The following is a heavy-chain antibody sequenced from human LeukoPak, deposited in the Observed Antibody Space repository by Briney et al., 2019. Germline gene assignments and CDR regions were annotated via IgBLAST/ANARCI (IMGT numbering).Heavy chain of an antibody. J-gene: IGHJ4*02. V-gene: IGHV1-8*02. CDR1: GYTFTSYG. Sequence: ASVKVSCKASGYTFTSYGISWVRQAPGQGLEWMGWMNPNSGNTGYAQKFQGRVTMTRNTSISTAYMELSSQRSEDTAVYYCATRPSYYYDSSGYYYGDYWGQGTLVTVSS. D-gene: IGHD3-22*01. CDR3: ATRPSYYYDSSGYYYGDY. CDR2: MNPNSGNT.